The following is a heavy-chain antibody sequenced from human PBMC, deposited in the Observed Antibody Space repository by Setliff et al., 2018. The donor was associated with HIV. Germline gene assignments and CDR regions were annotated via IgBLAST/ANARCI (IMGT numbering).Heavy chain of an antibody. CDR3: ARGSGGAAAEIYRSFDY. CDR2: INTNTGNP. V-gene: IGHV7-4-1*02. J-gene: IGHJ4*02. CDR1: GYTFTSYA. Sequence: GASVKVSCKASGYTFTSYAMNWVRQAPGQGLEWMGWINTNTGNPTYAQGFTGRFVFSLDTSVSTAYLQISSLKAEDTAVYYCARGSGGAAAEIYRSFDYWGQGTLVTVSS. D-gene: IGHD6-19*01.